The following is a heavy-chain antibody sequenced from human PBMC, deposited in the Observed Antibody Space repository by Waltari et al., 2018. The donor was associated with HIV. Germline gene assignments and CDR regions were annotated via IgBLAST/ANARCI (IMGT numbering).Heavy chain of an antibody. V-gene: IGHV3-30*01. J-gene: IGHJ6*02. CDR3: ARSWYYDSSPYGMDI. D-gene: IGHD3-22*01. CDR1: GFSFASFS. CDR2: MSHDGRKE. Sequence: QVQLVESGGGVVRPGGSLRVSCDSSGFSFASFSLHWVRRAPGKGLEWVAVMSHDGRKEYYADSVKGRFTISRENSKNTLYLEMNSLRVEDTAVYFCARSWYYDSSPYGMDIWGQGTTVTVSS.